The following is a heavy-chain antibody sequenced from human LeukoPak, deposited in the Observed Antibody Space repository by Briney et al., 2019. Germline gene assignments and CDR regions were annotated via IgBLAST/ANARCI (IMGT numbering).Heavy chain of an antibody. J-gene: IGHJ6*03. V-gene: IGHV4-31*03. CDR1: GGSISSGGYY. CDR3: ARGGIAARPDYYYYMDV. CDR2: IYYSGST. Sequence: SQTLSLTRTVSGGSISSGGYYWSWIRQHPGKGLEWIGYIYYSGSTYYNPSLKSRVTISVDTSKNQFSLKLSSVTAADTAVYYCARGGIAARPDYYYYMDVWGKGTTVTVSS. D-gene: IGHD6-6*01.